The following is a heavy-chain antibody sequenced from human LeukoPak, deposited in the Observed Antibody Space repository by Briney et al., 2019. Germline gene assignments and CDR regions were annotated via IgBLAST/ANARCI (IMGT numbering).Heavy chain of an antibody. V-gene: IGHV3-74*01. J-gene: IGHJ4*02. CDR1: GFTFSSFW. Sequence: GGSLRLSCAASGFTFSSFWMHWGRQAPGKGLVWVSRISPDGSDTTYADSVKGRFTISRDNAKNTLYLQVSSLRAEDTAVYYCARDMWGTFDYWGQGALVTVSS. CDR2: ISPDGSDT. CDR3: ARDMWGTFDY. D-gene: IGHD7-27*01.